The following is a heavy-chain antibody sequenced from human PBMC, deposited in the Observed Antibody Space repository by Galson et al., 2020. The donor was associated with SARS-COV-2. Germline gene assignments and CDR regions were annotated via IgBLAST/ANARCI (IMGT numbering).Heavy chain of an antibody. Sequence: SETLSLTCTVSGGSISSSSYYWGWIRQPPGKGLEWIGRLYYSGSTYYNPSLKSRVTISVDTSKNQFSLKLSSVTAADTAVYYCARDLKKRITIFGVVTGGWYFELWGRGTRVTVSS. CDR1: GGSISSSSYY. J-gene: IGHJ2*01. D-gene: IGHD3-3*01. V-gene: IGHV4-39*07. CDR2: LYYSGST. CDR3: ARDLKKRITIFGVVTGGWYFEL.